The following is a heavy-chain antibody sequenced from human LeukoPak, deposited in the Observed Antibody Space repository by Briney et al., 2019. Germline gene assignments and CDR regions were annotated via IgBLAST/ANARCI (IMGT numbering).Heavy chain of an antibody. CDR1: GFTFSSYE. V-gene: IGHV3-23*01. CDR2: ISGSGGST. D-gene: IGHD2-2*01. CDR3: AKDYPRYCSSTSCYEEYFQH. J-gene: IGHJ1*01. Sequence: GGSLRLSCAASGFTFSSYEMNWVRQAPGKGLEWVSAISGSGGSTYYADSVKGRFTISRDNSKNTLYLQMNSLRAEDTAVYYCAKDYPRYCSSTSCYEEYFQHWGQGTLVTVSS.